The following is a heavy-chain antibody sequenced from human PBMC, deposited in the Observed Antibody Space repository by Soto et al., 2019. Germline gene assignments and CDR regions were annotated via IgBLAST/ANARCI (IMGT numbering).Heavy chain of an antibody. J-gene: IGHJ4*02. CDR2: IYYSGST. D-gene: IGHD2-2*02. V-gene: IGHV4-39*01. CDR1: GGSISSSSYY. Sequence: SETLSLTCNVSGGSISSSSYYWGWIRQPPGKGLEWIVSIYYSGSTYYNPSLKSRVTISVDTSKNQFSLKLSSVTAADTAVYYCATDSYTWAVKGYWGQGTLVTVSS. CDR3: ATDSYTWAVKGY.